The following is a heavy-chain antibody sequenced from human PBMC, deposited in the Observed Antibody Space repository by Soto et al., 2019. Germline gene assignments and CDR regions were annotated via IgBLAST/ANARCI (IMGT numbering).Heavy chain of an antibody. Sequence: QVQLVESGGGVVQPGRSLRLSCAASGFTFSSYGMHWVRQAPGKGLEWVAVISYDGSNKYYADSVKGRFTISRDNSKNTLYLRKNSLRAEDTAVYYCARELTGYSSSWYWSGLFDYWGQGTLVTVSS. V-gene: IGHV3-30*03. CDR1: GFTFSSYG. CDR2: ISYDGSNK. J-gene: IGHJ4*02. CDR3: ARELTGYSSSWYWSGLFDY. D-gene: IGHD6-13*01.